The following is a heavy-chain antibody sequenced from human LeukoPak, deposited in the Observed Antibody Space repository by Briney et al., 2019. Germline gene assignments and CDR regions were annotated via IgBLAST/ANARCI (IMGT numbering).Heavy chain of an antibody. CDR3: ANSLLTFAGGYYYYWVMDC. J-gene: IGHJ6*02. CDR1: GYTFTSYD. V-gene: IGHV1-8*01. CDR2: MNPNSGNT. Sequence: ASVKVSCKASGYTFTSYDINWVRQATGQGLEWMGWMNPNSGNTGYALKFQGRVTMTRNTSISTAYMELSSLRPEATAEYYCANSLLTFAGGYYYYWVMDCWGQGPTVTVSS. D-gene: IGHD1-26*01.